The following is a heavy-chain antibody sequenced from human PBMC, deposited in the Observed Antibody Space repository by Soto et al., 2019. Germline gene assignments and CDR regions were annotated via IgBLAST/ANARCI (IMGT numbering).Heavy chain of an antibody. CDR3: AKDGRIPYSSSWYGGMDV. J-gene: IGHJ6*02. V-gene: IGHV3-11*05. Sequence: GGSLRLSCAASGFTFSDYYMNWIRLAPGKGLEWVSYISSSSSYTNYADSVKGRFTISRDNSKNTLYLQMNSLRAEDTAVYYCAKDGRIPYSSSWYGGMDVRRQGTTVTVSS. CDR2: ISSSSSYT. D-gene: IGHD6-13*01. CDR1: GFTFSDYY.